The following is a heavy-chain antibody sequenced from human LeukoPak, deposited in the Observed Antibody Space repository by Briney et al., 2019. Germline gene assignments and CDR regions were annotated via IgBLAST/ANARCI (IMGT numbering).Heavy chain of an antibody. CDR2: IYPGYSDA. D-gene: IGHD6-13*01. CDR3: VRFALTSSLDH. Sequence: GESLKISCKISGYTLTNNWIGWVRQVPGKGLEWMGLIYPGYSDAKYSPSFQGQVTLSVDASISTAYLQLTGLRASDTAIYYYVRFALTSSLDHWGQGTLVTVSS. CDR1: GYTLTNNW. J-gene: IGHJ5*02. V-gene: IGHV5-51*01.